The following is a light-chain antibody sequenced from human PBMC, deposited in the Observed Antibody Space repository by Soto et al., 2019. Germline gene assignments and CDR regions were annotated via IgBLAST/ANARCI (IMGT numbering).Light chain of an antibody. CDR3: QQLFDSPIT. V-gene: IGKV1-9*01. CDR1: QVISTS. Sequence: DIQLTQSPSFLSPSIGESVTITCRASQVISTSLAWYQVKPGKAPKLLIYAASTLESGVPSRLSATVSGTEFSLTITSLQPEDFATYYCQQLFDSPITFGQGTRPEI. CDR2: AAS. J-gene: IGKJ5*01.